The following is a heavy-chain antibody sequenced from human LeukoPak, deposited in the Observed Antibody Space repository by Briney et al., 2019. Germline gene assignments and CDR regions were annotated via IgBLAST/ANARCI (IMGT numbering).Heavy chain of an antibody. CDR2: ISGSGGST. J-gene: IGHJ5*02. D-gene: IGHD1-26*01. CDR3: AKGGIVAPYRFDP. V-gene: IGHV3-23*01. CDR1: GFTFSSYA. Sequence: PGGSLRLSCAASGFTFSSYAMNWVRQAPGKGLEWVSVISGSGGSTYYADSVKGRFTISRDNSKNTLYLQMDSLRAEDTAVYYCAKGGIVAPYRFDPWGQGTLVTVSS.